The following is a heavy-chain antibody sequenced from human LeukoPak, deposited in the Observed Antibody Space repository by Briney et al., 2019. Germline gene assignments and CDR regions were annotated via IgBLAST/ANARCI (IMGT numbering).Heavy chain of an antibody. Sequence: RPSETLSLTCAVYGGSFSGYYWSWIRQPPGKGLEWIGEINHSGSTNCNPSLKSRVTISVDTSKNQFSLKLSSVTAADTAVYYCARERYSYGYLDWFDPWGQGTLVTVSS. V-gene: IGHV4-34*01. D-gene: IGHD5-18*01. CDR2: INHSGST. CDR3: ARERYSYGYLDWFDP. CDR1: GGSFSGYY. J-gene: IGHJ5*02.